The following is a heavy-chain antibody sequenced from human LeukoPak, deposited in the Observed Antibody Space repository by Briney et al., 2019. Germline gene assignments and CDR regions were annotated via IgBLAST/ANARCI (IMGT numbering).Heavy chain of an antibody. CDR3: ARSNSESYSISTLDI. V-gene: IGHV4-4*07. CDR2: IYTSGPT. Sequence: SETLSLTCSVSGGSISSYYWRWIRQPAGEGREWIGRIYTSGPTTYNPSLKSRVPFSEGTSKTHFPRRVSSSRAADRAVFFCARSNSESYSISTLDIWGQGTMVTVSS. CDR1: GGSISSYY. J-gene: IGHJ3*02. D-gene: IGHD1-26*01.